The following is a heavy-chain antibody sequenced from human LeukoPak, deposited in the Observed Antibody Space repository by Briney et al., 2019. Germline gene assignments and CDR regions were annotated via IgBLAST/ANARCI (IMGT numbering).Heavy chain of an antibody. D-gene: IGHD5-12*01. CDR2: INPSGGST. Sequence: ASVKVSCKASGYTFTSYYMHWVRRAPGQGLEWMGIINPSGGSTSYAQKFQGRVTMTRDMSTSTVYMELSSLRSEDTAVYYCARDPVDAAAGGSPERTFDYWGQGTLVTVSS. V-gene: IGHV1-46*01. CDR1: GYTFTSYY. CDR3: ARDPVDAAAGGSPERTFDY. J-gene: IGHJ4*02.